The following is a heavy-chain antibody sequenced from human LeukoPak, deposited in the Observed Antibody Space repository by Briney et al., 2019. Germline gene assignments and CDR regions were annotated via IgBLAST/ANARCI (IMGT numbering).Heavy chain of an antibody. J-gene: IGHJ3*02. CDR1: GFTFSTYG. CDR3: AKGDHYDTSGYDAFDI. Sequence: GGSLRLSCAASGFTFSTYGMNWVRQAPGKGLEWVTSIRYEGSNKYYANSVKGRFTISRDNSKNTLYLQMNSLRAEDTALYYCAKGDHYDTSGYDAFDIWGQGTMVTVSS. D-gene: IGHD3-22*01. V-gene: IGHV3-30*02. CDR2: IRYEGSNK.